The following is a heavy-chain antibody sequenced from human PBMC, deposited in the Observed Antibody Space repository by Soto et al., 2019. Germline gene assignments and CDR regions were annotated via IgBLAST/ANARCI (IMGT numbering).Heavy chain of an antibody. D-gene: IGHD3-16*01. V-gene: IGHV3-7*01. CDR3: ARDILRPGGVMDV. J-gene: IGHJ6*03. CDR2: INRDGGEK. Sequence: GGSLRLSCAASGFTYNTYWMSWVRQVPGKGLEWVANINRDGGEKHYMDSVEGRFTISRDNAKSSLYLQMNSLRAEDAAVYHCARDILRPGGVMDVWGKGTTVTVSS. CDR1: GFTYNTYW.